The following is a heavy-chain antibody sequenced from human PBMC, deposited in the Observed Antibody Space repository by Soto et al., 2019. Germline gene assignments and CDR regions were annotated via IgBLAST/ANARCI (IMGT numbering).Heavy chain of an antibody. CDR1: GYTFTIYG. CDR3: ARGAYDILSGPDY. D-gene: IGHD3-9*01. J-gene: IGHJ4*02. Sequence: ASLNVSCKASGYTFTIYGIRWVRLAPGQGLEWMGWISAYNGNTNYAQKLQGRVTMTTDTSTSTAYMELRSLRADDTAVYYCARGAYDILSGPDYWGQRTLVTVSS. V-gene: IGHV1-18*01. CDR2: ISAYNGNT.